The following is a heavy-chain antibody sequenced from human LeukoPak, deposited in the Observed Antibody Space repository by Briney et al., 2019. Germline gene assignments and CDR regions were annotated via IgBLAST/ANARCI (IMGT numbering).Heavy chain of an antibody. J-gene: IGHJ4*02. CDR1: GGSISSGSYY. V-gene: IGHV4-61*01. Sequence: PSQTLSLTCTVSGGSISSGSYYWSWIRQPPGKGLEWIGYIYYSGSTNYNPSLKSRVTISVDTSKNQFSLKLSSVTAADTAVYYCARGVAILYYYDSSGYYLDYWGQGTLVTVSS. D-gene: IGHD3-22*01. CDR3: ARGVAILYYYDSSGYYLDY. CDR2: IYYSGST.